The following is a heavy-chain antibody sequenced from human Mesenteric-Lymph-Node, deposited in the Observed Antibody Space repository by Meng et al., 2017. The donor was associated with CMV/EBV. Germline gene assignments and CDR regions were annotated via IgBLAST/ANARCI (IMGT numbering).Heavy chain of an antibody. CDR2: IKQDGSEK. D-gene: IGHD3-3*01. V-gene: IGHV3-7*01. Sequence: GESLKISCAASGFTFSDFWMNWVRQAPGKGLELVAKIKQDGSEKYYVDSVKGRFTISRDNAKNSLYLQMNSLRAEDTAVYYCARDRGHDFWSGYHGLYYYGMDVWGQGTTVTVSS. J-gene: IGHJ6*02. CDR1: GFTFSDFW. CDR3: ARDRGHDFWSGYHGLYYYGMDV.